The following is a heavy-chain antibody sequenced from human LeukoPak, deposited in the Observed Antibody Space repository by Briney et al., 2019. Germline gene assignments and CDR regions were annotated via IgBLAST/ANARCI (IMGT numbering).Heavy chain of an antibody. CDR2: ISGSGGST. CDR1: GFTFSSYA. CDR3: AKDGSYSSSSEVDY. D-gene: IGHD6-6*01. Sequence: GGSLRLSCAASGFTFSSYAMSWVRQAPGKGLEWVSAISGSGGSTYYADSVKGRFTISRDNSKNTLYLQMNSLRAEDTAVYYCAKDGSYSSSSEVDYWGQGTLVTVSS. J-gene: IGHJ4*02. V-gene: IGHV3-23*01.